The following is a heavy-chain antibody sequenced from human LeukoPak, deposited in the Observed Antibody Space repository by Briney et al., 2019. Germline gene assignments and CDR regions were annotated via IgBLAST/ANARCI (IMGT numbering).Heavy chain of an antibody. Sequence: GGSLRLSCAASGFTFSTYWMTWVRQAPGKGLEWVANINQDGSDKYYVDSVKGRSTISRDNAKDSLFLQMNSLRAEDTAVYYCAKDAGVYWLWGQGTLVTVSS. CDR3: AKDAGVYWL. D-gene: IGHD1-26*01. J-gene: IGHJ4*02. V-gene: IGHV3-7*03. CDR2: INQDGSDK. CDR1: GFTFSTYW.